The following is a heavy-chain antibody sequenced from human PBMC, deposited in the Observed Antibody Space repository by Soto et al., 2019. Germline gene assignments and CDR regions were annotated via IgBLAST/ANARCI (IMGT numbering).Heavy chain of an antibody. J-gene: IGHJ6*02. CDR3: ARLLYYDFWSVPGGMDV. Sequence: PGGSLRLSCAASGFTFSDYYMSWIRQAPGKGLEWVSYISSSSSYTNYADSVKGRFTISRDNAKNSLYLQMNSLRAEDTAVYYCARLLYYDFWSVPGGMDVWGQGTTVTVSS. V-gene: IGHV3-11*06. CDR2: ISSSSSYT. D-gene: IGHD3-3*01. CDR1: GFTFSDYY.